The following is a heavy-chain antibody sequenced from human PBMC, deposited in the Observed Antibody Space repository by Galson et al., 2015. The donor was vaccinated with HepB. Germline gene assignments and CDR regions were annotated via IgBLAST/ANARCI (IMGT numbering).Heavy chain of an antibody. J-gene: IGHJ1*01. CDR3: ARAAGGWYAEYFQH. D-gene: IGHD6-19*01. CDR1: GFTFSSYG. V-gene: IGHV3-7*03. Sequence: SLRLSCAASGFTFSSYGMSWVRQAPGKGLEWVANIKQDGSEKYYVDSVKGRFTISRDNAKNSLYLQMNSLRAEDTAVYYCARAAGGWYAEYFQHWGQGTLVTVSS. CDR2: IKQDGSEK.